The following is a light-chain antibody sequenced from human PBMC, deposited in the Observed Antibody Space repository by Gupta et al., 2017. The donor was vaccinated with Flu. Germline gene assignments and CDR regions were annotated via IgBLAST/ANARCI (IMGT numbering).Light chain of an antibody. J-gene: IGLJ2*01. V-gene: IGLV3-1*01. CDR1: KLGDKY. CDR3: QAWDSSSVV. CDR2: KDS. Sequence: SPGQTASITCSGDKLGDKYACWYQQKPGQSPVLVIYKDSKRPSGIPERFSGSNSGNTATLTISGTQAMDEDDYYCQAWDSSSVVFGGGTKLTVL.